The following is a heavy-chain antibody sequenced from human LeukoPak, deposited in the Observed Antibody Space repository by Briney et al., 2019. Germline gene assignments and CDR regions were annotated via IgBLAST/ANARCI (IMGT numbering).Heavy chain of an antibody. D-gene: IGHD3-3*01. CDR1: GYTFTSYG. CDR3: ARDWALRTIFGVVTHDYYYYYGMDV. CDR2: ISAYNGNT. J-gene: IGHJ6*02. Sequence: GASVKVSCKASGYTFTSYGISWVRQAPGQGLEWMGWISAYNGNTNYAQKLQGRVTITADKSTSTAYMELSSLRSEDTAVYYCARDWALRTIFGVVTHDYYYYYGMDVWGQGTTVTVSS. V-gene: IGHV1-18*01.